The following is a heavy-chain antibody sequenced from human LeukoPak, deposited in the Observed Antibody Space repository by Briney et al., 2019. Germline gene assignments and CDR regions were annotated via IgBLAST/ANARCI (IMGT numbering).Heavy chain of an antibody. CDR3: AGKVLQGAQTRGLWFAP. V-gene: IGHV4-59*01. J-gene: IGHJ5*02. CDR1: GGSISSYY. CDR2: IYYSGST. D-gene: IGHD3-10*01. Sequence: SETLSLTCTVSGGSISSYYWSWIRQPPGKGLEWIGYIYYSGSTNYNPSLKSRVTISVDTSKNQFSLKLSSVTAADTAVYYCAGKVLQGAQTRGLWFAPGGEGTLAT.